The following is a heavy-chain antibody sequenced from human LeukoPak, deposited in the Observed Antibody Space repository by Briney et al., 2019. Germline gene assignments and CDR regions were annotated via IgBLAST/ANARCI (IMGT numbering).Heavy chain of an antibody. J-gene: IGHJ5*02. CDR3: AKGWSSGYCCNWFDP. CDR2: ISGSGGST. CDR1: GFTFDDYG. D-gene: IGHD3-22*01. Sequence: GGSLRLSCAASGFTFDDYGMSWVRQAPGKGLEWVSAISGSGGSTYYADSVKGRFTISRDNSKNTLYLQMNSLRAEDTAVYYCAKGWSSGYCCNWFDPWGQGTLVTVSS. V-gene: IGHV3-23*01.